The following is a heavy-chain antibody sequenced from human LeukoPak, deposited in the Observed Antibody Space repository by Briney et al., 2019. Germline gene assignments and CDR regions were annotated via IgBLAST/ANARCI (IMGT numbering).Heavy chain of an antibody. CDR2: IYPGDSDT. CDR1: GYSFTSYW. D-gene: IGHD5-12*01. J-gene: IGHJ3*01. Sequence: GESLKISCKGSGYSFTSYWIGWVRQMPGKGLEWMGIIYPGDSDTTYSLSFQGQVTMSADKSISTAYFQWSSLKASDTAMYYCARRVSSSGFDAFDVWGQGTMVTVSS. CDR3: ARRVSSSGFDAFDV. V-gene: IGHV5-51*01.